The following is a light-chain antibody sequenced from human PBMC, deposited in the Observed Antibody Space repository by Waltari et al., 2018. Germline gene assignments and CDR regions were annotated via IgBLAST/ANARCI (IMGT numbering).Light chain of an antibody. CDR2: DVD. CDR3: CSYAGRYTSV. J-gene: IGLJ2*01. V-gene: IGLV2-11*03. CDR1: NSDVGAYNY. Sequence: TLSCTGTNSDVGAYNYVSWYQQRPGKAPKLVIYDVDKRPSGVPDRFSGSKAGNTASLTISGLQTDDEADYYCCSYAGRYTSVFGGGTKVTVL.